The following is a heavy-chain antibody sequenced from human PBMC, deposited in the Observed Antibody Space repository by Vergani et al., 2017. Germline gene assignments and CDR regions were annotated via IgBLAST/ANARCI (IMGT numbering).Heavy chain of an antibody. J-gene: IGHJ3*01. D-gene: IGHD1-1*01. V-gene: IGHV4-34*01. CDR1: GGSFSGYY. CDR3: ARSIHLNGARFSV. Sequence: QVQLQQWGAGLLKPSETLSLTCAVYGGSFSGYYWSWIRQPPGKGLDWIGEINHSGSTNYNPSLKSRVTISVDTSKNQFSLKLSSVTAADTAVYYCARSIHLNGARFSVWGQGTMVTVSS. CDR2: INHSGST.